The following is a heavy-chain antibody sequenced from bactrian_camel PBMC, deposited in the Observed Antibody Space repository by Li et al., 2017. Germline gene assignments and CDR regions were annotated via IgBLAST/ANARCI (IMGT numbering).Heavy chain of an antibody. Sequence: QLVESGGGSVQPGGSLRLSCAASGFTFSSYDMTWVRQAPGKGLEWVASILSDTFNTYVADSVKGRFTISRDIAKNTLYLQMNSLSLEDTAMYYCAAGEVADSLISYEYTYWGQRTQVTVS. CDR2: ILSDTFNT. V-gene: IGHV3-2*01. J-gene: IGHJ4*01. CDR3: AAGEVADSLISYEYTY. D-gene: IGHD6*01. CDR1: GFTFSSYD.